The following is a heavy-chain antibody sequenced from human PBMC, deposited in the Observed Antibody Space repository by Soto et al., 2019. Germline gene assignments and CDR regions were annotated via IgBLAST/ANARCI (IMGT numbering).Heavy chain of an antibody. Sequence: QVQLVQSGAEVKKPGASVKVSCKASGYTFTSYGISWVRQAPGQGLEWMGWISAYNGNTNYAQKLQGRVTMTTDTSRSTAYMELRSLRSDDTAVYYCARLPMVRGVIINDNNLDYWGQGTLVTVSS. CDR2: ISAYNGNT. V-gene: IGHV1-18*01. CDR1: GYTFTSYG. CDR3: ARLPMVRGVIINDNNLDY. J-gene: IGHJ4*02. D-gene: IGHD3-10*01.